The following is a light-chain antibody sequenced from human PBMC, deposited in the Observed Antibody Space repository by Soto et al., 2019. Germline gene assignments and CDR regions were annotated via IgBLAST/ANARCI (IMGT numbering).Light chain of an antibody. CDR3: QQYYSYPLT. CDR2: AAS. V-gene: IGKV1-8*01. Sequence: AIRMTQSPSSFSASTGDRVTITCRASQGVSSYLAWYQQKPGKAPNLLIYAASTLQSGVPSRFSGSGSGTDFTLTISCLQSEDFATYYCQQYYSYPLTFGPGNKVDIK. J-gene: IGKJ3*01. CDR1: QGVSSY.